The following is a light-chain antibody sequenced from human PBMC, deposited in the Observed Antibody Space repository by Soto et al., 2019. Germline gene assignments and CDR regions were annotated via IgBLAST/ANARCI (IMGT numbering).Light chain of an antibody. CDR2: RNN. CDR1: SSNIGSNY. Sequence: QAVVTQPPSASGTPGQRVTISCSGSSSNIGSNYVYWYQQVPGTAPKLLIYRNNQRPSGVPDRFSGSKSGTSASLAISGLRSEDEADYYCAAWDDSLSGWLFGGGTKLTVL. J-gene: IGLJ3*02. V-gene: IGLV1-47*01. CDR3: AAWDDSLSGWL.